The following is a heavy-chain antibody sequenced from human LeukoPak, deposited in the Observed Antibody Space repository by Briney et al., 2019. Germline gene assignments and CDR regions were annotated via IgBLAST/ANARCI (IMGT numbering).Heavy chain of an antibody. CDR2: IYTGSNT. J-gene: IGHJ6*02. V-gene: IGHV3-53*01. Sequence: GGSLRLSCAASGFTVSDNFITWVRQAPGMGLEWVSFIYTGSNTYYADSVKGRFTISRDTSKNTVSLQMNSLRAEDTAVYYCARDGGSGTVDPTGGYLYYGMDVWGQGSTVTVS. CDR1: GFTVSDNF. CDR3: ARDGGSGTVDPTGGYLYYGMDV. D-gene: IGHD1-26*01.